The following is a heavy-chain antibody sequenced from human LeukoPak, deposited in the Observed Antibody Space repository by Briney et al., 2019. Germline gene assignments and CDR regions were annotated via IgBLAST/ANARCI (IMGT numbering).Heavy chain of an antibody. CDR1: GSTFSSYS. V-gene: IGHV3-21*01. CDR3: ARDSVDDILTGYLAFDI. Sequence: GGSLRLSCAASGSTFSSYSMNWVRQAPGKGLEWVSSISSSSSYIYYADSVKGRFTISRDNAKNSLYLQMNSLRAEDTAVYYCARDSVDDILTGYLAFDIWGQGTMVTVSS. D-gene: IGHD3-9*01. CDR2: ISSSSSYI. J-gene: IGHJ3*02.